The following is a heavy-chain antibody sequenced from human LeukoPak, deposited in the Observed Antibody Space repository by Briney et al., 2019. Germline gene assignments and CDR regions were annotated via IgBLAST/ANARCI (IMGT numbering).Heavy chain of an antibody. CDR2: IYSGGST. Sequence: PGGSLRLSCAASGFTVSSNYMSWVRQAPGKGLEWVSVIYSGGSTYYADSVKGRFTISRGNSKNTLYLQMNSLRAEDTAVYYCARDLTGTTADYYYYYGMDVWGQGTTVTVSS. D-gene: IGHD1/OR15-1a*01. V-gene: IGHV3-53*01. CDR1: GFTVSSNY. CDR3: ARDLTGTTADYYYYYGMDV. J-gene: IGHJ6*02.